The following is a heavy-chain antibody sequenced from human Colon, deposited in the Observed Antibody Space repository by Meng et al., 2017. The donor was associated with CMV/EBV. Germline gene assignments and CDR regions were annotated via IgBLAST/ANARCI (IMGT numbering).Heavy chain of an antibody. CDR3: AKRVQPDSGYSN. J-gene: IGHJ4*02. CDR1: GYTFTANF. CDR2: INPPNGDT. Sequence: LVQAGREVKTPGASVNLSGKASGYTFTANFMHWVRQSPGQGLEWMGWINPPNGDTKYAQKFEGRVTITRDTSISTVYMALNSLTSDDTAVYYCAKRVQPDSGYSNWGQGTLVTVSS. V-gene: IGHV1-2*02. D-gene: IGHD3-22*01.